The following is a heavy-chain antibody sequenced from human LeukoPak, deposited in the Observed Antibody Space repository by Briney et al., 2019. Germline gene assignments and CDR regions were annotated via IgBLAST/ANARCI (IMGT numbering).Heavy chain of an antibody. CDR2: IYPGDSDI. Sequence: GESLKISCKGSGYSFTSYWIGWVRQMPGKGLEWMGIIYPGDSDIRYSPSFQGQVTISADKSISTAYLQWSSLKASDTAMYYCVGSSGYSDYYLHHWGQGTLVTVSS. CDR1: GYSFTSYW. V-gene: IGHV5-51*01. J-gene: IGHJ4*02. CDR3: VGSSGYSDYYLHH. D-gene: IGHD3-22*01.